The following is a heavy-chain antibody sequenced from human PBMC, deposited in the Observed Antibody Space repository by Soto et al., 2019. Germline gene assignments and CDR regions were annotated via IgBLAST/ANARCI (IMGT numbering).Heavy chain of an antibody. CDR3: ARGAGGYNPLN. V-gene: IGHV1-18*01. CDR2: ISADNGNT. CDR1: GYTFTSYG. D-gene: IGHD5-12*01. Sequence: QVQLVQSGAEVKKPGASVKVSCKASGYTFTSYGISWVRQAPGQGLEWMGWISADNGNTNYAQKLQGRVTMTTDTPTSTADTELRCLSSAETSGYCGARGAGGYNPLNWGQGTLVTVSS. J-gene: IGHJ4*02.